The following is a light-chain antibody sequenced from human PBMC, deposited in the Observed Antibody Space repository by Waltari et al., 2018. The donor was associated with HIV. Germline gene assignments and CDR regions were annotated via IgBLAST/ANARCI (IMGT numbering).Light chain of an antibody. Sequence: DIAMTQSTESPILALGERATLTSKSSPNIIYSANSKRYLACYQQKAGQSPKLLIYWASTRDSGVPERFSGSGSGTDFTLTINSLQAEDVAVYYCQQYYSIPYTFGQGTKLEIE. CDR2: WAS. V-gene: IGKV4-1*01. CDR3: QQYYSIPYT. CDR1: PNIIYSANSKRY. J-gene: IGKJ2*01.